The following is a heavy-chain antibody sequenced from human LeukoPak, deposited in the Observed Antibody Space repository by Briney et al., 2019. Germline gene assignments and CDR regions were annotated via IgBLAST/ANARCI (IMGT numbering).Heavy chain of an antibody. D-gene: IGHD2/OR15-2a*01. Sequence: GGSLRLSCAGSGFTFSNAWMSWVRQAPGKGLEWLANINQDGSEKYYVDSVKGRFTISRDNAKNSLYLQMNSLRAEDTAVYYCTTFYTRLTDYWGQGTLVTVSS. V-gene: IGHV3-7*05. CDR3: TTFYTRLTDY. CDR1: GFTFSNAW. J-gene: IGHJ4*02. CDR2: INQDGSEK.